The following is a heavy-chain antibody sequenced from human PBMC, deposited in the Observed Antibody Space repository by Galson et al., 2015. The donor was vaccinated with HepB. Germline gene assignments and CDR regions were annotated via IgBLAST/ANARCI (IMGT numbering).Heavy chain of an antibody. Sequence: SLRLSCAASGFTFSSYAMHWVRQAPGKGLEWVAVISYDGSNKYYADSVKGRFTISRDNSKNTLYLQMNSLKTEDTAVYYCTTERVYSSGWELGGYFDYWGQGTLVTVSS. CDR3: TTERVYSSGWELGGYFDY. D-gene: IGHD6-19*01. V-gene: IGHV3-30-3*01. CDR1: GFTFSSYA. J-gene: IGHJ4*02. CDR2: ISYDGSNK.